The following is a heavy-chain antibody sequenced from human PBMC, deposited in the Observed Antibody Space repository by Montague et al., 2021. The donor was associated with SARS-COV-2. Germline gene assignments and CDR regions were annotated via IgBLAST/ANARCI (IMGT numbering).Heavy chain of an antibody. J-gene: IGHJ6*02. D-gene: IGHD4-17*01. CDR3: ARIPAVTTGLNYYYYYGMDV. Sequence: PALVKPTQTLTLTCTFSGFSLSTSGMCVSRIRQPPGKALEWLALIDWXDDKYYSTSLKTRLTISKDTSKNQVVLTMTNMDPVDTATYYCARIPAVTTGLNYYYYYGMDVWGQGTTVTVSS. CDR2: IDWXDDK. V-gene: IGHV2-70*01. CDR1: GFSLSTSGMC.